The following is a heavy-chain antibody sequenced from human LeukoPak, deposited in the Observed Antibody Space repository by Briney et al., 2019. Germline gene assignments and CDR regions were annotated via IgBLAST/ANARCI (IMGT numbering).Heavy chain of an antibody. V-gene: IGHV3-7*03. CDR1: GFTLSSRW. J-gene: IGHJ4*02. D-gene: IGHD3-3*01. Sequence: PGGSLRLSCVVSGFTLSSRWMMWVRQAPGKGLEWMTNINRDGSEKNYVDSVKGRFTITRDNAENSLYLQMKSLKVEDTAIYYCATYDSWSGYNIAYWGQGTLVTVSS. CDR2: INRDGSEK. CDR3: ATYDSWSGYNIAY.